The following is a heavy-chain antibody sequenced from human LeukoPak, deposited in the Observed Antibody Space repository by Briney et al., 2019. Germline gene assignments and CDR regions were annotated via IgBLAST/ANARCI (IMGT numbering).Heavy chain of an antibody. V-gene: IGHV1-2*06. CDR2: VNLNSGGT. D-gene: IGHD3-9*01. CDR1: GYTFTGYY. J-gene: IGHJ4*02. Sequence: ASVKVSCKASGYTFTGYYMHWVRQAPGQGLEWMGRVNLNSGGTNYAQNFQGRVTMTRDTSISTAYMELSRLTSDDTAVYYCAKEEMVDWYYFDYWGQGTLVTVSS. CDR3: AKEEMVDWYYFDY.